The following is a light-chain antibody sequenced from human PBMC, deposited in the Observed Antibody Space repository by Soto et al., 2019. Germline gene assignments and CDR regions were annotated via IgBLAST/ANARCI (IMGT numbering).Light chain of an antibody. CDR1: QSISNW. CDR3: QQYNSYPWT. V-gene: IGKV1-5*01. CDR2: DVS. J-gene: IGKJ1*01. Sequence: DIQMTQSPSTLSASVGDRVTITCRASQSISNWLAWYQQKPGKAPKLLIYDVSRLESWVPSRFSGSGSGTECTLTISSLQPDDFATYYCQQYNSYPWTFGQGTKVEIK.